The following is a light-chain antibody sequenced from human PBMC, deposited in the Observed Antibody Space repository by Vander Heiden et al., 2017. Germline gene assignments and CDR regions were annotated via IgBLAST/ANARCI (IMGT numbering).Light chain of an antibody. J-gene: IGKJ4*01. CDR3: QQYNDWPLT. CDR1: QSVSNN. Sequence: EIVMTQSPATLSVSPGERATLSCRASQSVSNNLAWYHQKPGQAPRLLIYDASTRAPGIPARFSGSASGTEFTLTITSLQSEDFAVYYCQQYNDWPLTFGGGTKVEIK. CDR2: DAS. V-gene: IGKV3-15*01.